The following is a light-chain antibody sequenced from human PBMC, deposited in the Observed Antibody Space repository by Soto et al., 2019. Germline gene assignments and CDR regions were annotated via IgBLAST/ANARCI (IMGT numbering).Light chain of an antibody. CDR1: SSDVGSYNL. CDR2: EGS. Sequence: QSALTQPASVSGSPGQSITISCTGTSSDVGSYNLVSWYQQHPGKAPKLMIYEGSKRPSGVSNRFSGSKSGNTASLTISGLQAEDEAEYYCCSYAGSSPVVFGGGTKLTVL. CDR3: CSYAGSSPVV. V-gene: IGLV2-23*01. J-gene: IGLJ2*01.